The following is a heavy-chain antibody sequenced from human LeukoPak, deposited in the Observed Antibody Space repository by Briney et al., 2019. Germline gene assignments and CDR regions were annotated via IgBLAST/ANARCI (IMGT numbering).Heavy chain of an antibody. CDR3: VRNLMQFTGLAY. J-gene: IGHJ4*02. V-gene: IGHV1-46*01. CDR2: INPSGGST. CDR1: GDTFTTSH. Sequence: GASVKVSCKASGDTFTTSHMHWVRQAPGQGLEWMGKINPSGGSTTYAQQFQGRVSMTRGLSMSTVYMELSSLRSEDTAVYYCVRNLMQFTGLAYWGQGTLATVSA. D-gene: IGHD2-8*02.